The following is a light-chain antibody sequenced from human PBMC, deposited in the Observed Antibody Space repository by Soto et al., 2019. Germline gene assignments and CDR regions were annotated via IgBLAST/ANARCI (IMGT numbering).Light chain of an antibody. V-gene: IGKV1-9*01. J-gene: IGKJ3*01. CDR2: AAS. CDR3: QQLNSFPIP. CDR1: QGIANF. Sequence: IQLTQSPSSLSASIGDRVAISCRASQGIANFLAWYQQKPGKAPKLLIYAASTLQSGVPSRFSGSGSGTDFTLTISSLQPEDFATYYCQQLNSFPIPFGPGTKVDIK.